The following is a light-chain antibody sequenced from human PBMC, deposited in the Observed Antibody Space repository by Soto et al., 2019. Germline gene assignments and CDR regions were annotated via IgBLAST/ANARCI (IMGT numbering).Light chain of an antibody. CDR3: GTGDSSLGAGV. CDR2: DNN. V-gene: IGLV1-51*01. Sequence: QSVLTQPPSVSAAPGQKVTISCSGSSSNIGNNYVSWYQQLPGTAPKLLIYDNNKRPSGIPDRFSGSKSGTSATLGITGPQTGDGADYYCGTGDSSLGAGVFGGGTKVTVL. J-gene: IGLJ2*01. CDR1: SSNIGNNY.